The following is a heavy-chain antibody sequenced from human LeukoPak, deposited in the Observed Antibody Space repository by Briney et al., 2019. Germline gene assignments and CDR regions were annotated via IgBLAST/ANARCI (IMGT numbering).Heavy chain of an antibody. V-gene: IGHV3-48*04. J-gene: IGHJ4*02. Sequence: PGGSLRLSCAASGFTFSSYAMSWVRQAPGKGLEWVSYISSSSSTIYYADSVKGRFTISRDNAKNSLYLQMNSLRAEDTAVYYFARDNGDGLDDWGQGTLVTVSS. CDR3: ARDNGDGLDD. CDR1: GFTFSSYA. CDR2: ISSSSSTI. D-gene: IGHD5-24*01.